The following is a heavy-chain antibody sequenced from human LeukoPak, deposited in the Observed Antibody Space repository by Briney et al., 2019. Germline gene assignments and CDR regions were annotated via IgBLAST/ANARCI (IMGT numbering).Heavy chain of an antibody. CDR3: AKDWSCDY. V-gene: IGHV3-23*01. CDR1: GFTFNNYA. CDR2: ISDRGDKT. Sequence: GGSLRLSCAASGFTFNNYAMTWVRQAPGKGLEWVSAISDRGDKTHYADSVKGRFIISRDNSKNTLSLQMNSLGAGDTAIYYCAKDWSCDYWGQGTLVTVSS. J-gene: IGHJ4*02. D-gene: IGHD3-10*01.